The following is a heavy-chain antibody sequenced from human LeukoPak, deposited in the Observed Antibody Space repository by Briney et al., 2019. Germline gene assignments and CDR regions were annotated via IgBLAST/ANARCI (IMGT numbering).Heavy chain of an antibody. D-gene: IGHD6-13*01. CDR2: ISSSSSYI. V-gene: IGHV3-21*01. CDR1: GFTFSSYS. CDR3: ARGAAAAGLDAFDI. Sequence: GGSLRLSCAASGFTFSSYSMNWVRQAPGKGLEWVSSISSSSSYIYYADSVKGRFNISRDNAKNALYLQMNSLRAEDTAVYYCARGAAAAGLDAFDIWGQGTMVTVSS. J-gene: IGHJ3*02.